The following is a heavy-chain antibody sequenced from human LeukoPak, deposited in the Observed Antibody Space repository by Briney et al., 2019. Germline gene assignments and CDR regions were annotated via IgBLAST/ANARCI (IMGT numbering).Heavy chain of an antibody. CDR1: GFTFSSYS. D-gene: IGHD3-3*01. CDR2: ISSSSSYI. J-gene: IGHJ4*02. Sequence: GGSLRLSCAASGFTFSSYSMNWVRQAPGKGLEWVSYISSSSSYIYYADSVKGRFTISRDNAKNSLYLQMNSLRAEDTAVYYCARTYDFLSCTTDYWGQGALVTVSS. CDR3: ARTYDFLSCTTDY. V-gene: IGHV3-21*01.